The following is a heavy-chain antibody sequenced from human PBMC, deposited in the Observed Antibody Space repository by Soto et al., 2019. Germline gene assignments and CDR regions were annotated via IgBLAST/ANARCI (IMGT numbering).Heavy chain of an antibody. Sequence: QVQLVQSGAEVKKPGASVKVSCKASGYTFTSYGLSLVRQAPGQGLEWMGWISAYNGNTNYAQKLQGRVTMTTDTSTSPADKELRGLRSDDTGVYYCARDEGEMMVVAATNDYWGQGTLVTVAS. J-gene: IGHJ4*02. CDR1: GYTFTSYG. CDR3: ARDEGEMMVVAATNDY. V-gene: IGHV1-18*01. D-gene: IGHD2-15*01. CDR2: ISAYNGNT.